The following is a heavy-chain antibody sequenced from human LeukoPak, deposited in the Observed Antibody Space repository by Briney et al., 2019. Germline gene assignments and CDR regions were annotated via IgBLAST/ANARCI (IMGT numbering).Heavy chain of an antibody. J-gene: IGHJ4*02. CDR1: GGSFSGYY. CDR2: INHSGTT. CDR3: ARGPQSRFDY. V-gene: IGHV4-34*01. Sequence: SETLSLTCAVYGGSFSGYYWSWIRQPPGKGLEWIGEINHSGTTNYNPSLKSRVTISVDTSKNQFSLKLTSVTTADTAVYYCARGPQSRFDYWGQGTLVTVSS.